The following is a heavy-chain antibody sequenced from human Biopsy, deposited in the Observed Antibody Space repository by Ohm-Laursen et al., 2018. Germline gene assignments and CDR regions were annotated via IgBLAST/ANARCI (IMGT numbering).Heavy chain of an antibody. D-gene: IGHD2-21*01. CDR2: ISPTADII. Sequence: SLRLSCAAPGFTFSDHYMSWIRQAPGKGLEWLSYISPTADIIFDTDSVKGRFTISRDNAKNSLYLQMNSLRAEDTVIYYCAKIPPSRCDSGECYPIFDYWGQGTLVTVSS. CDR1: GFTFSDHY. CDR3: AKIPPSRCDSGECYPIFDY. V-gene: IGHV3-11*01. J-gene: IGHJ4*02.